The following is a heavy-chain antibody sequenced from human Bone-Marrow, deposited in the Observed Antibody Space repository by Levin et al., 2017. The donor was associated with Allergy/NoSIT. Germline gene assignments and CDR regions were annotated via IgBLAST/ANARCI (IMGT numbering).Heavy chain of an antibody. CDR3: ARGAPTMQYYFDY. D-gene: IGHD3-10*01. V-gene: IGHV4-4*07. CDR1: GGSISSYY. J-gene: IGHJ4*02. Sequence: NAGGSLRLSCTVSGGSISSYYWSWIRQPAGKGLEWIGRIYTSGSTNYNPSLKSRVTMSVDTSKNQFSLKLSSVTAADTAVYYCARGAPTMQYYFDYWGQGTLVTVSS. CDR2: IYTSGST.